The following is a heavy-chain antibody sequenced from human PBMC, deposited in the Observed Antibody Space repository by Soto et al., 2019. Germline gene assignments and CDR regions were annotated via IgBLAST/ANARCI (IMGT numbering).Heavy chain of an antibody. V-gene: IGHV3-64D*06. J-gene: IGHJ5*02. CDR2: ISSNGGST. Sequence: VQLVESGGRLVQPGGSLRVSCSASGFTFSHYAMHWVRQAPGKGLDYVSAISSNGGSTYYADSVKGRFTISRDNSKNTLYLQMSSLRIEDTAVYYCVKFEYSSTTIFGVPDNWLDPWGQGTLVTVSS. CDR3: VKFEYSSTTIFGVPDNWLDP. CDR1: GFTFSHYA. D-gene: IGHD3-3*01.